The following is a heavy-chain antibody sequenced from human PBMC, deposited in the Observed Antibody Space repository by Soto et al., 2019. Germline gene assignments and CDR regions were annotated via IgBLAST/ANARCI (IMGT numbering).Heavy chain of an antibody. D-gene: IGHD3-22*01. J-gene: IGHJ4*02. CDR1: GGSISSGGYY. Sequence: TLSLTCTVSGGSISSGGYYWSWIRQHPGKGLEWIGYIYYSGSTYYNPSLKSRVTISVDTSKNQFSLKLSSVTAADTAVYYCARAPRDYYDSSGYYVGSNFDYWGQGTLVTVSS. CDR2: IYYSGST. V-gene: IGHV4-31*03. CDR3: ARAPRDYYDSSGYYVGSNFDY.